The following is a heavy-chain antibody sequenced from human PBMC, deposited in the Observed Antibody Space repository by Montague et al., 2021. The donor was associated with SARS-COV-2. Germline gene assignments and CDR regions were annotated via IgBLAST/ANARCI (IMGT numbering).Heavy chain of an antibody. Sequence: SETLSLTCSLSGDSIGSYHWSWIRQPPAKGLGYIGYIYYSWTNYNPSLKSRITISVDTSNNSFSLKLSSVTAADTAVYYCARGAGGGTTFVYDLWGQGTMVTVSS. CDR1: GDSIGSYH. J-gene: IGHJ3*01. V-gene: IGHV4-59*01. D-gene: IGHD2/OR15-2a*01. CDR3: ARGAGGGTTFVYDL. CDR2: IYYSWT.